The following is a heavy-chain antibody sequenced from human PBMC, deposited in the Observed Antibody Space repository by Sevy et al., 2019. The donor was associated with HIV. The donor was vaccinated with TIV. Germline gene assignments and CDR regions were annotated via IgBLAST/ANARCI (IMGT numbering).Heavy chain of an antibody. J-gene: IGHJ6*02. CDR2: FYYSGRT. V-gene: IGHV4-59*01. Sequence: SETLSLTCTVSGVSISGYYWSWIRQPPGKGLEWIGYFYYSGRTNYNPSLQGRVSISTDTSKNQFSLKLSSVTAADTAVYSCARALADYYYAMDVWGQGTTVTVSS. CDR1: GVSISGYY. CDR3: ARALADYYYAMDV.